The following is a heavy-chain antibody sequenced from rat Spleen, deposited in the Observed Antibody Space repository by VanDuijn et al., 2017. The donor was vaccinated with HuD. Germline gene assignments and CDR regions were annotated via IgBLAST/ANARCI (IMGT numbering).Heavy chain of an antibody. Sequence: EVQLVESGGDLVQPGRSLKLTCAASGFTFSHYGMAWVRQAPTKGLEWVATLSYDGSSTYYRDSVKGRFTVSRNNAKSSLYLQMDSLRSEDTATYYCTRGTYFRHWGQGTLVTVSS. CDR1: GFTFSHYG. CDR3: TRGTYFRH. D-gene: IGHD4-6*01. J-gene: IGHJ3*01. V-gene: IGHV5-29*01. CDR2: LSYDGSST.